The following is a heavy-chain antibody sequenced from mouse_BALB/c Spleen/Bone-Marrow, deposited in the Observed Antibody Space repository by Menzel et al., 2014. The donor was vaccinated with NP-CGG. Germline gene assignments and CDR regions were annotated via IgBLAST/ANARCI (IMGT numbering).Heavy chain of an antibody. CDR3: ARDGDYTYAWFAY. CDR1: GFTFSDYY. V-gene: IGHV5-4*02. Sequence: VQLKESGGGLVKPGGSLKLSCAASGFTFSDYYMYWVRQTPEKRLEWVATTSDGGSYTFYPDSVKGRFTISRDNAKNNLYLQMSSLKSEDTAMYYCARDGDYTYAWFAYWGQGTLVTVSA. CDR2: TSDGGSYT. J-gene: IGHJ3*01. D-gene: IGHD2-14*01.